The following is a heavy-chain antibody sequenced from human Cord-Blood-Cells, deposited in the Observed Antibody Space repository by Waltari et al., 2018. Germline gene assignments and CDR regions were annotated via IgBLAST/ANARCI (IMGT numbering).Heavy chain of an antibody. Sequence: EVQLLESGGGLVQPGGSLRLSCAASGFTFSSYAMSWVRQAPGKGLEWVSAISGSGGSTNYAGSVKGRFTISRDNAKNTLYLQMNSLRAEDTAVYYCAKTGGYNWGMSNWYFDLWGRGTLVTVSS. J-gene: IGHJ2*01. CDR1: GFTFSSYA. D-gene: IGHD7-27*01. CDR3: AKTGGYNWGMSNWYFDL. V-gene: IGHV3-23*01. CDR2: ISGSGGST.